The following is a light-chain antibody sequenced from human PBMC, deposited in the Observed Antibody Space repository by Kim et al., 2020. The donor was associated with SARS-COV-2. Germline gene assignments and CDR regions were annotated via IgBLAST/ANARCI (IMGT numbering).Light chain of an antibody. V-gene: IGLV1-47*01. J-gene: IGLJ3*02. CDR3: AAWDDSLSGPWV. Sequence: QRVTISCSGSSSNIESNYVYWYQQLPGTAPKLLIYRNNQRPSGVPDRFSGSKSGTSASLAISGLRSEDEADYYCAAWDDSLSGPWVFGGGTQLTVL. CDR2: RNN. CDR1: SSNIESNY.